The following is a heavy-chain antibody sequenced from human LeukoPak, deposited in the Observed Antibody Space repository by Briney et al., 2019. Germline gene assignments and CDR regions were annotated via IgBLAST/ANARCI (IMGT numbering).Heavy chain of an antibody. J-gene: IGHJ4*02. V-gene: IGHV3-66*01. Sequence: GGFLRLSCAASGFTVSNNYMTWVRQAPGKGLEWVSVIFSGGNTFYADSVKGRFTISRDNSKNTLYLQMNSLRAEDTAVYYCARVDYWGQGTLVTVSS. CDR3: ARVDY. CDR2: IFSGGNT. CDR1: GFTVSNNY.